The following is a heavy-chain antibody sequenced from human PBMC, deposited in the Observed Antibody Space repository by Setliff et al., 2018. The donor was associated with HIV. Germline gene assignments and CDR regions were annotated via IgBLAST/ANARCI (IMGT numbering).Heavy chain of an antibody. J-gene: IGHJ5*02. V-gene: IGHV1-69*13. CDR1: GGTFTRNC. CDR2: ILPFFDTA. D-gene: IGHD3-9*01. Sequence: SVKVSCKVSGGTFTRNCISWVRQAPGQGLEWMGGILPFFDTANYAQKFQGRVTITADESTSTVHMELSSLTSEDTAVYYCARDETGYWFDPWGQGTLVTVSS. CDR3: ARDETGYWFDP.